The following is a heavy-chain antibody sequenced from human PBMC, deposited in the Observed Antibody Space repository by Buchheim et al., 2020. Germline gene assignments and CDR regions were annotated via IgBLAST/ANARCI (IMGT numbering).Heavy chain of an antibody. CDR2: ISYDGSNK. CDR3: ALLSTEQWLVLGPHGPLDY. V-gene: IGHV3-30*03. Sequence: QVQLVESGGGVVQPGRSLRLSCAASGFTFSSYGMHWVRQAPGKGLEWVAVISYDGSNKYYADSVKGRFTISRDNSKNTLYLQMNSLRAEDTAVYYCALLSTEQWLVLGPHGPLDYWGQGTL. CDR1: GFTFSSYG. J-gene: IGHJ4*02. D-gene: IGHD6-19*01.